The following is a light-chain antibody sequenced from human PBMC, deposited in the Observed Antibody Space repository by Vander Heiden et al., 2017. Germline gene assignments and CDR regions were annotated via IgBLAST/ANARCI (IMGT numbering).Light chain of an antibody. Sequence: SYALTQPPSLSVAPGQTAKMSCGGKNIGTKSVHWYQQKPGRAPVLVVYDDSDRPSGIPERISGSNSGNTATLTISRVEAGDEADYYCQVWDTTSDHPVVFGGGTKLTV. CDR3: QVWDTTSDHPVV. CDR1: NIGTKS. V-gene: IGLV3-21*02. J-gene: IGLJ2*01. CDR2: DDS.